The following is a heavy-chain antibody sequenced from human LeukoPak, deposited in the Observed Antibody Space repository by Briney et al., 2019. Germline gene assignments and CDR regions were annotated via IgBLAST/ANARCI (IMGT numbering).Heavy chain of an antibody. J-gene: IGHJ4*02. CDR1: GDTXNIHY. CDR2: INRVDGIR. D-gene: IGHD4-17*01. Sequence: ASLKISCKASGDTXNIHYFHWIRQAPGQGLEWMGIINRVDGIRGNAQTFQGRLMLTKDTSTSTAYMELSSLRSEDTAIYYCASEKNYGDKYFDSWGQGTVVTVSS. V-gene: IGHV1-46*02. CDR3: ASEKNYGDKYFDS.